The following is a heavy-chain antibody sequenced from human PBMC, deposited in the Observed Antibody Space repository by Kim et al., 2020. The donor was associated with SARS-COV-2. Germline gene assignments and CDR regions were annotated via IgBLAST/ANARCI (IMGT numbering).Heavy chain of an antibody. D-gene: IGHD3-10*01. CDR3: ARGERRGTLGYYRTGKFDY. V-gene: IGHV4-59*13. CDR2: VHYKGST. J-gene: IGHJ4*02. Sequence: SETLSLTCTVSGDSINPYYWSWIRQPPGKGLEWIGYVHYKGSTNYNPSLESRVTISMDTSKNEFSLKLNSVTAADTAIYYCARGERRGTLGYYRTGKFDYWGQGSLVTVSS. CDR1: GDSINPYY.